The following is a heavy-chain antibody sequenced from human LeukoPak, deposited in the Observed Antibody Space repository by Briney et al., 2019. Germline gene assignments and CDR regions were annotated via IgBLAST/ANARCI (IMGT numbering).Heavy chain of an antibody. CDR2: VSAANNP. Sequence: ASVTVSCKTSGYIFTPHHIHWMRQAPGQGPELLGWVSAANNPEYSQKFQGRVVITRDASATTSYLELNSLRSEDTAVYYCAMSVEMPPIPSFDYWGQGTLVTVSS. CDR3: AMSVEMPPIPSFDY. J-gene: IGHJ4*02. V-gene: IGHV1-3*01. CDR1: GYIFTPHH. D-gene: IGHD5-24*01.